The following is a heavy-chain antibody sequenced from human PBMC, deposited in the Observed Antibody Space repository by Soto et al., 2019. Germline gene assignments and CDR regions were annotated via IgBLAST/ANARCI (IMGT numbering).Heavy chain of an antibody. CDR1: QFSFSSYW. CDR2: INHDGSKT. Sequence: GGSLRLSCAASQFSFSSYWMHWVRQVPGKGPAWVSRINHDGSKTEYADSVKGRFTISRDNTNNTLYLQMNSLRVEDTAMYYCVREPWGFSGTWFDYWGQGTLVTVSS. J-gene: IGHJ5*01. CDR3: VREPWGFSGTWFDY. V-gene: IGHV3-74*01. D-gene: IGHD6-19*01.